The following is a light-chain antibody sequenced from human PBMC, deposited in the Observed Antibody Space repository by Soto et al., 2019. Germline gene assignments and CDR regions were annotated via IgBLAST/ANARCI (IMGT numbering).Light chain of an antibody. CDR2: GTS. J-gene: IGKJ1*01. CDR3: QKYNSWLWT. Sequence: EILMTQSPATLSLSPGARATLSCRASQGVGSNLAWYQQKPGQAPRLLIYGTSTRATGIPARFSGSGSGTEFTLTISSLQSEDFAVYYCQKYNSWLWTFGQGTQVEI. V-gene: IGKV3-15*01. CDR1: QGVGSN.